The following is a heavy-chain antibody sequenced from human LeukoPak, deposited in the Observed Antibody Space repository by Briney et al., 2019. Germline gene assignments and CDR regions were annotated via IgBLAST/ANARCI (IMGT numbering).Heavy chain of an antibody. D-gene: IGHD3-22*01. CDR2: IRSKAYGGTT. CDR1: GFTFGDYA. CDR3: TRDGYYYDSSGDKLFDY. V-gene: IGHV3-49*04. Sequence: PGRSLRLSCTASGFTFGDYAMSWVRQAPGKGLGWVGFIRSKAYGGTTEYAASVKGRFTISRDDSKSIAYLQMNSLKTEDTAVYHCTRDGYYYDSSGDKLFDYWGQGTLVTVSS. J-gene: IGHJ4*02.